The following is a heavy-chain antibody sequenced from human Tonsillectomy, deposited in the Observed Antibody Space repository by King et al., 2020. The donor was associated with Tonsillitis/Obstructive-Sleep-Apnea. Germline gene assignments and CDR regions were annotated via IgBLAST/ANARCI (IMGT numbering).Heavy chain of an antibody. V-gene: IGHV3-23*04. Sequence: VQLVESGGGLVQPGGSLRLSCAVSGFTFSSYAMSWVRQAPGKGLEWVSAISGSGAITYYADSVKGRFTISRDNSKNTLYLQMNSLRAEDTAVYYCAKDLGPGFSSGWYDYYYYMDVWGKGTTVTVSS. J-gene: IGHJ6*03. D-gene: IGHD6-19*01. CDR2: ISGSGAIT. CDR3: AKDLGPGFSSGWYDYYYYMDV. CDR1: GFTFSSYA.